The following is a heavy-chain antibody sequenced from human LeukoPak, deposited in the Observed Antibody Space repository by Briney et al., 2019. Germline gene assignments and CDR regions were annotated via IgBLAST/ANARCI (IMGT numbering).Heavy chain of an antibody. V-gene: IGHV4-39*07. D-gene: IGHD3-10*01. CDR3: ARDRVEDYGSDY. Sequence: SETLSLTCTVSGGSISSSSYYRGWIRQPPGKGLEWIGSIYYSGSTYYNPSLKSRVTISVDTSKNQFSLKLSSVTAADTAVYYCARDRVEDYGSDYWGQGTLVTVSS. CDR2: IYYSGST. CDR1: GGSISSSSYY. J-gene: IGHJ4*02.